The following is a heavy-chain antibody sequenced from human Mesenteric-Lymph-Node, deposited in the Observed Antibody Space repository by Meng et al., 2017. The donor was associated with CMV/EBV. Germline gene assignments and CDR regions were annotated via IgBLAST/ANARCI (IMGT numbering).Heavy chain of an antibody. CDR3: AREGGSEAIFGGGSMDV. CDR2: IYHSGGT. CDR1: GGSFSGYY. Sequence: SETLSLTCEVYGGSFSGYYWSWIRQPPGKGLEWIGEIYHSGGTNYSPSLKSRVTISVDTTKNQFFLKLRSVTAADTAVYYCAREGGSEAIFGGGSMDVWGQGTTVTVSS. J-gene: IGHJ6*02. D-gene: IGHD3-3*01. V-gene: IGHV4-34*01.